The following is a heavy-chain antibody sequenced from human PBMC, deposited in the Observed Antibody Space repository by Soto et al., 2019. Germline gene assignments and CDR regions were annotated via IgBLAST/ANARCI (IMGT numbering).Heavy chain of an antibody. CDR3: AREAPEGAAFDI. CDR2: MNPNSGNT. CDR1: GYTFTSYD. Sequence: ASVKVSCKASGYTFTSYDINWVRQATGQGLEWMGWMNPNSGNTGYAQKFQGRVTRNTSISTAYMELSSLRSEDTAVYYCAREAPEGAAFDIWGQGTMVTVSS. J-gene: IGHJ3*02. V-gene: IGHV1-8*01.